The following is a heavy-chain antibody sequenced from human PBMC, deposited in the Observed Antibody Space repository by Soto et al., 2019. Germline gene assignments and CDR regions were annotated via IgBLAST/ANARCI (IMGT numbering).Heavy chain of an antibody. CDR1: GGSFSGYY. CDR3: ARHGSYSNRLYAFDV. D-gene: IGHD4-4*01. Sequence: PSETLSLTCAVYGGSFSGYYWSWIRQPPGKGLEWIGEINHSGSTNYNPSLKSRVTISVDTSKNQISLKLSSVTATDTAVYYCARHGSYSNRLYAFDVWGQGTMVTVSS. V-gene: IGHV4-34*01. CDR2: INHSGST. J-gene: IGHJ3*01.